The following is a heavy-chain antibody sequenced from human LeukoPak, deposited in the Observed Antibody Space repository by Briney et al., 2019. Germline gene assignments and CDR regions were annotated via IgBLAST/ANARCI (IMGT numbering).Heavy chain of an antibody. CDR2: IHKDGSAK. D-gene: IGHD3-10*01. J-gene: IGHJ4*02. Sequence: PGGSLRLSCGASGFPFSGYWMSWVRQAPGKGLEWVANIHKDGSAKRYVDSVKGRFTISRDNAKSSLYLQMNSLRDEDTVVYYCTRDRGFGADDYWGQGSLVSVSS. CDR3: TRDRGFGADDY. CDR1: GFPFSGYW. V-gene: IGHV3-7*01.